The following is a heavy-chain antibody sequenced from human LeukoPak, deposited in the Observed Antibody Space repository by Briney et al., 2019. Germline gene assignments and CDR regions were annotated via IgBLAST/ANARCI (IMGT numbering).Heavy chain of an antibody. D-gene: IGHD2-21*02. CDR3: ASSNCGGYCYASYNPGGFDY. Sequence: GGSLRLSCAASGFTFSLHRIHWVRQVPGKGLVWISWIETDGTRTGYVNSVRGRFIVSRDNAKSTVYLEMNSLRAEDTAVYYCASSNCGGYCYASYNPGGFDYWGQGTLVTVSS. J-gene: IGHJ4*02. V-gene: IGHV3-74*01. CDR1: GFTFSLHR. CDR2: IETDGTRT.